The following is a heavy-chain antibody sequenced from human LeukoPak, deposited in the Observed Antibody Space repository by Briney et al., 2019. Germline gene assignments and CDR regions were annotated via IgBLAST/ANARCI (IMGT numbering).Heavy chain of an antibody. D-gene: IGHD2-21*02. J-gene: IGHJ4*02. CDR1: GGTFSSDA. CDR3: ARDLAYCGGDCYPGGDY. CDR2: IIPIFGTA. V-gene: IGHV1-69*06. Sequence: ASVKVSCKASGGTFSSDAISWVRQAPGQGLEWMGRIIPIFGTANYAQKFQGRVTITADKSTSTAYMQLSSLRSEDTAVYYCARDLAYCGGDCYPGGDYWGQGTLVTVSS.